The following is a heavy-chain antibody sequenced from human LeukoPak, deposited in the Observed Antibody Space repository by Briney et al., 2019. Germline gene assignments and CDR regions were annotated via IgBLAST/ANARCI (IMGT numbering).Heavy chain of an antibody. CDR3: ARAYYDSSGCGYFDY. CDR1: GYTFTSYY. Sequence: ASVKVSCKASGYTFTSYYMHWVRQAPGQGLEWMGIINPSGGSTSYAQKFQGRVTMTRDTSTSTAYMELSSLRSEDTAVYYCARAYYDSSGCGYFDYWGQGTLVTVSS. V-gene: IGHV1-46*01. J-gene: IGHJ4*02. CDR2: INPSGGST. D-gene: IGHD3-22*01.